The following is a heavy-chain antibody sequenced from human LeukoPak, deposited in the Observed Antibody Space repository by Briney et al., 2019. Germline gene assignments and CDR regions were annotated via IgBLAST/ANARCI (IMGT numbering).Heavy chain of an antibody. CDR1: GFTFSSYG. Sequence: GGSLRLSCAASGFTFSSYGMNWVCQAPGKGLEWVSYIDGSSRSIYYADSVKGRFTVSRDNAKNSLFLQMNSLRDEDTAVYFCARKMALWGPGTLVTVSS. CDR2: IDGSSRSI. D-gene: IGHD5-24*01. J-gene: IGHJ4*02. V-gene: IGHV3-48*02. CDR3: ARKMAL.